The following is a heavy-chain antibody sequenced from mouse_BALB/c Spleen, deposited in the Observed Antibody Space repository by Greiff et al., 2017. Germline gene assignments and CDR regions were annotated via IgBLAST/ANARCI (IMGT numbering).Heavy chain of an antibody. CDR1: GDSITSGY. Sequence: DVKLQESGPSLVKPSQTLSLTCSVTGDSITSGYWNWIRKFPGNKLEYMGYISYSGSTYYNPSLKSRISITRDTSKNQYYLQLNSVTTEDTATYYCARSYYGSRSYWYFDVWGAGTTVTVSS. CDR2: ISYSGST. J-gene: IGHJ1*01. CDR3: ARSYYGSRSYWYFDV. D-gene: IGHD1-1*01. V-gene: IGHV3-8*02.